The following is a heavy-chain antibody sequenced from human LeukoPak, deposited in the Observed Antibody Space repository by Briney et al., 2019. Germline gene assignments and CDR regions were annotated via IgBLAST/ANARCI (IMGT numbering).Heavy chain of an antibody. CDR2: IRGSGGST. CDR1: GFTFSDCA. D-gene: IGHD3-3*01. V-gene: IGHV3-23*01. Sequence: GGSLRLSCAASGFTFSDCAMSWVRQAPGKGLEWVSGIRGSGGSTYYADSVKGRFTISRDNSKNTLYLQMNSLRAEDTAVYYCAKEKEVRFLEWLLDYWGQGTLVTVSS. J-gene: IGHJ4*02. CDR3: AKEKEVRFLEWLLDY.